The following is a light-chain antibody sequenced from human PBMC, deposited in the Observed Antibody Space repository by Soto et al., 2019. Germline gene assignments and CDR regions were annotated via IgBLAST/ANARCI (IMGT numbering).Light chain of an antibody. Sequence: QSALTQPHSVSGSPGQSVTISCPGTNSDVGRYNSVSWYQQLPGKAPKIIISAVRQRPSGVPDRFSGSKSGNTASLTISGLQADDEADYFCFSYTANDNWVFGGGTKLTVL. CDR2: AVR. J-gene: IGLJ3*02. CDR1: NSDVGRYNS. V-gene: IGLV2-11*01. CDR3: FSYTANDNWV.